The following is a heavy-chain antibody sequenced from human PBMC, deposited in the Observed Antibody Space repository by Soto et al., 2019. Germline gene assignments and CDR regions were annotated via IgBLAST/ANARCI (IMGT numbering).Heavy chain of an antibody. Sequence: QVQLVQSGAEVKKPGASVKVSCKASGYTFTSYDINWVRQATGQGLESMGWMNPNSGNTGYAQKVQGRAAMTGNTSISTAYMELSSLRSEDPAVYYCARAYSSGWSEDWGQGTLVTVSS. J-gene: IGHJ4*02. D-gene: IGHD6-19*01. V-gene: IGHV1-8*01. CDR1: GYTFTSYD. CDR2: MNPNSGNT. CDR3: ARAYSSGWSED.